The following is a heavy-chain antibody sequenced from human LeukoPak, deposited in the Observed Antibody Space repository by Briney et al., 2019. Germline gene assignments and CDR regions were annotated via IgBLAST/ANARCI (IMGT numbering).Heavy chain of an antibody. J-gene: IGHJ6*03. V-gene: IGHV3-11*04. D-gene: IGHD2-2*01. Sequence: GGSLRLSCAAAGFTFSDYYMSWIRQAPGKGLEWVSYISSSGSTIYYADSVKGRFTISRDNAKNSLYLQMNSLRAEDTAVYYCAREIGDIVVVPAATDYYYYYYMDVWGKGTTVTVSS. CDR1: GFTFSDYY. CDR2: ISSSGSTI. CDR3: AREIGDIVVVPAATDYYYYYYMDV.